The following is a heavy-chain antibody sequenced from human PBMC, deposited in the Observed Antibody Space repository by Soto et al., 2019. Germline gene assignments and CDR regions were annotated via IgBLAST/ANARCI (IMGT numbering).Heavy chain of an antibody. D-gene: IGHD3-9*01. CDR3: AKDTYYDILTGYLPNDY. CDR2: ISGSGGST. CDR1: GFTFSDYY. V-gene: IGHV3-23*01. J-gene: IGHJ4*02. Sequence: GGSLRLSCAASGFTFSDYYINWIRQAPGKGLEWVSAISGSGGSTYYADSVKGRFTISRDNSKNTLYLQMNSLRAEDTAVYYCAKDTYYDILTGYLPNDYWGQGTLVTVSS.